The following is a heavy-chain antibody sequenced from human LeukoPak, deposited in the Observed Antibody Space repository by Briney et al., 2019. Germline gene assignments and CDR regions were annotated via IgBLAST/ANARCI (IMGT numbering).Heavy chain of an antibody. CDR3: ARLGSDYYYAPNWFDP. V-gene: IGHV5-51*01. D-gene: IGHD3-10*01. Sequence: GESLQISCKGSGYRFTSYWIGWVRQMPGKGLEWMGIIYPGDSDTRYSPSFQGQVTISADKSISTAYLQWSSLKASDTAMYYCARLGSDYYYAPNWFDPWGQGTLVTVSS. CDR2: IYPGDSDT. J-gene: IGHJ5*02. CDR1: GYRFTSYW.